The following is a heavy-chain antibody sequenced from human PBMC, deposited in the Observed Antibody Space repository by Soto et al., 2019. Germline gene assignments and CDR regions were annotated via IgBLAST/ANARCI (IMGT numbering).Heavy chain of an antibody. V-gene: IGHV4-31*02. CDR2: IYSSGAT. Sequence: SETLSLTCSVSGASVTSGSYFWTWIRQLPGKGLQWIGYIYSSGATHYNQSLQSRLSMSLDTSGNQFSLRLTSVTVADTAVYYCAVHRATPGAALSNWFGPWGQGSLVT. CDR3: AVHRATPGAALSNWFGP. CDR1: GASVTSGSYF. J-gene: IGHJ5*02. D-gene: IGHD1-26*01.